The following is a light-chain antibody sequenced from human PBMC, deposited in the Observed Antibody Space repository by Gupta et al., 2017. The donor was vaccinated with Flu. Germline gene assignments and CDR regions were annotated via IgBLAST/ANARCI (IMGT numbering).Light chain of an antibody. V-gene: IGKV3-15*01. Sequence: EIVMTQSPATLSVSPGERATLSCRASQSVSSNLAWYQQKPGQAPRLLIYGASTRATGIPARFSGSGYGTEFTLTISSRQSEDFAVYYCQQYNNWPPWRFGQGTKVEIK. CDR3: QQYNNWPPWR. CDR1: QSVSSN. J-gene: IGKJ1*01. CDR2: GAS.